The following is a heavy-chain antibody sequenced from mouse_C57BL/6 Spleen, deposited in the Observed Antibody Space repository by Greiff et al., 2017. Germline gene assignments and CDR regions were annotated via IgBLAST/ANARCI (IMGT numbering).Heavy chain of an antibody. CDR3: ARDYGSSYGYAY. V-gene: IGHV1-53*01. Sequence: QVQLQQPGTELVKPGASVKLSCKASGYTFTSYWMHWVKQTPGQGLEWIGNINPSNGGTNYNEQFKGKATLTVDKSSSTAYMQLRSLTSEDAAVYYCARDYGSSYGYAYWGQGTLVTVSA. J-gene: IGHJ3*01. CDR2: INPSNGGT. D-gene: IGHD1-1*01. CDR1: GYTFTSYW.